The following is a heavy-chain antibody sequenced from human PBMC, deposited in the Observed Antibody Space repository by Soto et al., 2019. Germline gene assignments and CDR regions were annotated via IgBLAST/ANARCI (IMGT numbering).Heavy chain of an antibody. Sequence: SETLSLTCAVYGGSFSAYYWNWIRQSPGKGLEWIGKINYSGSNNYNPSLKSRVTTSIDMSKNQVSLKLTSVTAADTAVYFCARGGSSDWQVAFDIWGPGTTVTVSS. CDR2: INYSGSN. CDR3: ARGGSSDWQVAFDI. V-gene: IGHV4-34*01. CDR1: GGSFSAYY. D-gene: IGHD6-19*01. J-gene: IGHJ3*02.